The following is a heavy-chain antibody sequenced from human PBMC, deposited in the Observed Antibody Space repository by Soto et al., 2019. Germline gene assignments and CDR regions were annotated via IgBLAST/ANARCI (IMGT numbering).Heavy chain of an antibody. Sequence: SEALSLTCSIYGWYFSGYYWSCMRQPPGEGLEWIGEINHSGSTNYNPSLKSRVTISVDTSKNQFSLKLSSVTAADTAVYYCARGPLPKRRKITMIDKIQHEFDYWGQGTLVTVS. CDR1: GWYFSGYY. J-gene: IGHJ4*02. CDR3: ARGPLPKRRKITMIDKIQHEFDY. CDR2: INHSGST. V-gene: IGHV4-34*01. D-gene: IGHD3-22*01.